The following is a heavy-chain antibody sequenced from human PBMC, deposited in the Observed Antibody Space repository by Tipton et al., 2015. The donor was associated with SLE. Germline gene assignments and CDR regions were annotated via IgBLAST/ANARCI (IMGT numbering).Heavy chain of an antibody. CDR2: INSNGGTA. J-gene: IGHJ4*02. CDR1: GVTFSSFA. D-gene: IGHD4-17*01. V-gene: IGHV3-23*01. Sequence: SLRLSCVVSGVTFSSFAMSWFRQAPGKGPAWVASINSNGGTANHADSVKGRFTISRDNSKNTLYLQMNSLRAEDTAVYYCARCDYDGDFDYWGQGTLVTVSS. CDR3: ARCDYDGDFDY.